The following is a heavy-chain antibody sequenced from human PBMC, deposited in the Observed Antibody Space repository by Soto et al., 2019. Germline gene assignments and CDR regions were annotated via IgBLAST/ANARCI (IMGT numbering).Heavy chain of an antibody. CDR1: RYTFTSYY. V-gene: IGHV1-46*01. J-gene: IGHJ6*02. CDR3: ARATLPYSSSWYDYYGMDV. Sequence: ASVNVSCKASRYTFTSYYMHWVRQAPGQGLEWMGIINPSGGSTRYEQKFQGRVTMTRDTSTSTVYMELSSLRSEDTAVYYCARATLPYSSSWYDYYGMDVWGQGTTVTVSS. D-gene: IGHD6-13*01. CDR2: INPSGGST.